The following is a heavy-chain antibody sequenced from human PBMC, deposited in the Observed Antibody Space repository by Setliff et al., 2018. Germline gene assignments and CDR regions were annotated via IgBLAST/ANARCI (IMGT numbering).Heavy chain of an antibody. Sequence: SETLSLTCGVSGYSISSGHFWGWIRQPPGKGLEWLGNIFHSGSTYYNPTLNSRVTMLVDTSKNQFSLKLSSVTAADTAVYYCRFWSGYYKNDYWGQGTLVTVSS. V-gene: IGHV4-38-2*01. J-gene: IGHJ4*02. D-gene: IGHD3-3*01. CDR3: RFWSGYYKNDY. CDR1: GYSISSGHF. CDR2: IFHSGST.